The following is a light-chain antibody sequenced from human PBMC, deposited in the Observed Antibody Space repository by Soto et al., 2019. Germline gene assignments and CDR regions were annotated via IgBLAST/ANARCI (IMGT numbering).Light chain of an antibody. J-gene: IGKJ4*01. Sequence: EIVLTQSPATLSLSPGERATISCRASQSVDSYLAWYQQKPGQAPRLLISDASNRATGIPARFSGSGSGTDFTLTISSLEPEDFAVYYCQQRSNWLTFGGGTKVEIK. CDR1: QSVDSY. V-gene: IGKV3-11*01. CDR2: DAS. CDR3: QQRSNWLT.